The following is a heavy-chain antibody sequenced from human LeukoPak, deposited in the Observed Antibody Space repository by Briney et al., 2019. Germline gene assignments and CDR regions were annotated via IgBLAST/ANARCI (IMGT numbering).Heavy chain of an antibody. D-gene: IGHD3-9*01. V-gene: IGHV3-33*01. CDR3: ARDPLLRYFDWFLSPSPAFDY. Sequence: GGALRLSCAASRFTFSSDVMHWGRQAPGKGLERVAVICYDGSNKYYADSVKGRFTISRDNSKNTLYLQMNSLRAEDTAVYYCARDPLLRYFDWFLSPSPAFDYWGQGTLVTVSS. CDR1: RFTFSSDV. J-gene: IGHJ4*02. CDR2: ICYDGSNK.